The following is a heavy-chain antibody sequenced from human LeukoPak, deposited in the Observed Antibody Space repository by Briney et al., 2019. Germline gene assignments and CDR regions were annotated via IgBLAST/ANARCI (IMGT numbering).Heavy chain of an antibody. CDR3: ARSAFGDYSFDY. CDR1: GGSISSYY. Sequence: PSETLSLTCTVSGGSISSYYWGWIRQPPGKGLEWIGYIFHSGSTNSNPSLKSRVTISVDTSKNQFSLKLSSETAADTAVYYCARSAFGDYSFDYWGQGTLVTVSS. J-gene: IGHJ4*02. V-gene: IGHV4-59*01. CDR2: IFHSGST. D-gene: IGHD3-16*01.